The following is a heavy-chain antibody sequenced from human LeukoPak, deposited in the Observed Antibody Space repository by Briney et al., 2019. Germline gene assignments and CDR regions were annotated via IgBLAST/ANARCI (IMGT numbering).Heavy chain of an antibody. CDR1: GFTFSSYA. CDR2: ISYDGSNK. Sequence: PGGSLRLSCAASGFTFSSYAMHWVRQAPGKGLEWVAVISYDGSNKYYADSVKGRFTISRDNSKNTLYLQMNSLRAEDTAVYYCAKGPSGQLPYYFDYWGQGTLVTVSS. J-gene: IGHJ4*02. V-gene: IGHV3-30-3*01. D-gene: IGHD1-26*01. CDR3: AKGPSGQLPYYFDY.